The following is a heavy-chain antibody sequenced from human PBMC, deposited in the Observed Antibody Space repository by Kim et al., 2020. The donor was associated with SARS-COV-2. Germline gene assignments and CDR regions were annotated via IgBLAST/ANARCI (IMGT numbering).Heavy chain of an antibody. Sequence: SETLSLTCTVSGGSISSSSYYWGWIRQPPGKGLEWIGSIYYSGSTYYNPSLKSRVTISVDTSKNQFSLKLSSVTAADTAVYYCARHWVVVPTNWFDPWGQGTLVTVSS. CDR1: GGSISSSSYY. CDR2: IYYSGST. J-gene: IGHJ5*02. CDR3: ARHWVVVPTNWFDP. D-gene: IGHD2-2*01. V-gene: IGHV4-39*01.